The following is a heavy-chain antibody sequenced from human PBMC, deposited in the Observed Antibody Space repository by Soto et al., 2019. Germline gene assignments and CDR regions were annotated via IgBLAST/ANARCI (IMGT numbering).Heavy chain of an antibody. CDR2: INEDGREK. D-gene: IGHD4-17*01. J-gene: IGHJ4*02. CDR3: ARVLYGSAFDFVDN. CDR1: GFRFSNYW. V-gene: IGHV3-7*01. Sequence: EVQLVESWGSLVQPGGSLRLSCAASGFRFSNYWMSWVRQAPGKGLEWVANINEDGREKNYVHSVKGRFTISRDNAKNSLYLQMNNLRAEDTAVYYCARVLYGSAFDFVDNWGQGTQVPVSS.